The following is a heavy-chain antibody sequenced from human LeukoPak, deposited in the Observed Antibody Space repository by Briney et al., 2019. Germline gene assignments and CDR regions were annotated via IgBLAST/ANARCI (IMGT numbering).Heavy chain of an antibody. CDR1: GHTFTSYG. V-gene: IGHV1-18*01. D-gene: IGHD1-26*01. CDR3: ARDRVRGSSNPYFDY. Sequence: GASVKVSCKASGHTFTSYGISWVRQAPGQGLEWMGWISAYNGNTNYAQKLQGRVTMTTDTSTSTAYMELRSLRSDDTAVYYCARDRVRGSSNPYFDYWGQGTLVTVSS. J-gene: IGHJ4*02. CDR2: ISAYNGNT.